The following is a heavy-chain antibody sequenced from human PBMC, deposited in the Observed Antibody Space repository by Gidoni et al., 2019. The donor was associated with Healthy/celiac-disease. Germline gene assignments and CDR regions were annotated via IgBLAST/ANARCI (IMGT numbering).Heavy chain of an antibody. Sequence: EVQLLESGGGLLQPGGSLRLSCAASGFTFRSYAISWVRQAPGKGLEWVSAISGSGGSTYYADSVKGRFTISRDNSKNTLYLQMNSLRAEDTAVYYCAKAPSITIFGVVIIPYFDYWGQGTLVTVSS. J-gene: IGHJ4*02. CDR3: AKAPSITIFGVVIIPYFDY. CDR2: ISGSGGST. V-gene: IGHV3-23*01. D-gene: IGHD3-3*01. CDR1: GFTFRSYA.